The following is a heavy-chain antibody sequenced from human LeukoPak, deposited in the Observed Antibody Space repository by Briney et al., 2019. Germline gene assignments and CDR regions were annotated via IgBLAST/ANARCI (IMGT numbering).Heavy chain of an antibody. V-gene: IGHV3-21*01. J-gene: IGHJ3*02. D-gene: IGHD3-10*01. CDR2: ISSSSSYI. Sequence: GGSLRLSCAASGFTFSSYSMNWVRQAPGKGLEWVSSISSSSSYIYYADSVKGRFTVSRDNAKNSLNLQMNSLRAEDTAVYYCARYYFRAFDIWGQGTMVTVSS. CDR3: ARYYFRAFDI. CDR1: GFTFSSYS.